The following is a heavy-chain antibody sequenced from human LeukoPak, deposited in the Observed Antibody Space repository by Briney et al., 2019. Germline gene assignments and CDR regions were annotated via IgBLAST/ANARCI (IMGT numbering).Heavy chain of an antibody. Sequence: GGSLRLSCAASGFTFDDYAMPWVRQAPGKGLEWVSSISSSSSYIYYADSVKGRFTISRDNAKNSLYLQMNSLRAEDTAVYYCAGFRGWGQGTLVTVSS. D-gene: IGHD3-10*01. V-gene: IGHV3-21*01. CDR1: GFTFDDYA. CDR2: ISSSSSYI. J-gene: IGHJ4*02. CDR3: AGFRG.